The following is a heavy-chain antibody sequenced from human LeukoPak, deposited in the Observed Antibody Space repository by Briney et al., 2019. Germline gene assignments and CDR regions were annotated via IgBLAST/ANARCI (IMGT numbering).Heavy chain of an antibody. CDR2: IYSGGST. Sequence: GGSLRLSCAASGFTVSSNYMSWVRQAPGKGLEWVSVIYSGGSTYYADSVKGRFTISRDNSKNTLYLQMNSLRAEDTAVYYCARDGQRGHSYGYDDWGQGTLVTVSS. D-gene: IGHD5-18*01. V-gene: IGHV3-53*01. CDR1: GFTVSSNY. J-gene: IGHJ4*02. CDR3: ARDGQRGHSYGYDD.